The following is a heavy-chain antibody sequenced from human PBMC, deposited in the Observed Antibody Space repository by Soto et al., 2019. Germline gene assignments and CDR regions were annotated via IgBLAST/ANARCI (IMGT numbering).Heavy chain of an antibody. V-gene: IGHV4-61*08. J-gene: IGHJ5*02. CDR1: GGSVSSGDYY. Sequence: SETLSLTCTVSGGSVSSGDYYWSWIRQPPGKGLEWIGYIYYSGSTNYNPSLKSPVSISLDTSKNQFSLRLTSVTAADTAVYYCARIPVDTYMINWFDPWGQGTLVTVSS. CDR2: IYYSGST. CDR3: ARIPVDTYMINWFDP. D-gene: IGHD5-18*01.